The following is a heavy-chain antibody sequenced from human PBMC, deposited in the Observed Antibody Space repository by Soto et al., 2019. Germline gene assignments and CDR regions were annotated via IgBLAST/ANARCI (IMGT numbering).Heavy chain of an antibody. D-gene: IGHD3-9*01. V-gene: IGHV4-39*01. Sequence: SETLSLTCTVPGGSITRNNNYWGLIRQPPGKGLEWIGSLYYTDYTDSNPSLRSRVTISVDTSENQFSLKLTSVTAADTAVYYCARHLNYDISPGYLRPYHYYGVDVWGQGSTVTVAS. CDR2: LYYTDYT. CDR1: GGSITRNNNY. J-gene: IGHJ6*02. CDR3: ARHLNYDISPGYLRPYHYYGVDV.